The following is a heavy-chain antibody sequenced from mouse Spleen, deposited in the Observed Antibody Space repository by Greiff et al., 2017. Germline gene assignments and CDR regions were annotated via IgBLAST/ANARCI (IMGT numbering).Heavy chain of an antibody. J-gene: IGHJ4*01. Sequence: QVQLQQSGAELVRPGASVKLSCKASGYTFTDYYINWVKQRPGQGLEWIARIYPGSGNTYYNEKFKGKATLTAEKSSSTAYMQLSSLTSEDSAVYFCARAVFYAMDYWGQGTSVTVSS. CDR2: IYPGSGNT. V-gene: IGHV1-76*01. CDR1: GYTFTDYY. D-gene: IGHD3-3*01. CDR3: ARAVFYAMDY.